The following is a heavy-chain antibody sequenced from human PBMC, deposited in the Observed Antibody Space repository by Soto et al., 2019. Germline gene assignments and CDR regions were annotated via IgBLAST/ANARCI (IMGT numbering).Heavy chain of an antibody. D-gene: IGHD2-21*01. Sequence: SVKVSCMASGGAFGRYSVSWVRQAPGPGLEWIGGVIPVFNTSNYSLKFQGRVAIFADLSTSTVFMDLRSLRSEDTALYYCARGDEMTAVTIFEYWGQRTRVTVSS. CDR2: VIPVFNTS. V-gene: IGHV1-69*13. J-gene: IGHJ4*02. CDR3: ARGDEMTAVTIFEY. CDR1: GGAFGRYS.